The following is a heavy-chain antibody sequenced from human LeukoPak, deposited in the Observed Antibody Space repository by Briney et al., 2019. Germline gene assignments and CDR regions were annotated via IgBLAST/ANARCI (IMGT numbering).Heavy chain of an antibody. Sequence: PRGSLRLSCATSGFTFSSYWMNWVRQAPGKGLEWVANIKQDGSEKYYVDSVKGRFTISRDNAKNSLYLQMNSLRAEDTAVYYCARGSYGPDYWGQGTLVTVSS. CDR3: ARGSYGPDY. J-gene: IGHJ4*02. D-gene: IGHD5-18*01. CDR2: IKQDGSEK. CDR1: GFTFSSYW. V-gene: IGHV3-7*04.